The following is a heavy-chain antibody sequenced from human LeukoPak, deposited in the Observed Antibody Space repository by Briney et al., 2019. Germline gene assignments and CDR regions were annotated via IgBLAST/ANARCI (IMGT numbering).Heavy chain of an antibody. CDR2: TYYRSKWYD. V-gene: IGHV6-1*01. D-gene: IGHD6-13*01. CDR1: GDNVSSNSAT. Sequence: SQTLSLTCAISGDNVSSNSATWNWIRQSPSRGLEWLGRTYYRSKWYDDYALSMKSRITINPDTSKNQFSLQLSSVTPEDTAVYYCARGDSSTWYFLGAFDIWGQGTMVTVSS. CDR3: ARGDSSTWYFLGAFDI. J-gene: IGHJ3*02.